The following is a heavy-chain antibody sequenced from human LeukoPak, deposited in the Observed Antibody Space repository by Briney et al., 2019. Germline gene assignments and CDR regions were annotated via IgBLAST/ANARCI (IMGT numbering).Heavy chain of an antibody. J-gene: IGHJ6*03. Sequence: GGSLRLSCAASGFTFDDYTMHWVRQAPGKGLEWVSLISWDGGSTYYADSVKGRFTISRDNAKNSLYLQMNSLRAEDTAVYYCARDRYYDSRDMDVWGKGTTVTISS. CDR1: GFTFDDYT. CDR3: ARDRYYDSRDMDV. CDR2: ISWDGGST. V-gene: IGHV3-43*01. D-gene: IGHD3-22*01.